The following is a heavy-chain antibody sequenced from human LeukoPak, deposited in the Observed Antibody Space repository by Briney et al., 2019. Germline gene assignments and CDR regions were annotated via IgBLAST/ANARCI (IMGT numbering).Heavy chain of an antibody. J-gene: IGHJ4*02. CDR1: GFTFSNAW. CDR2: IKSKTDGGTT. CDR3: TTDNYYDRSGYYSLLRSFDY. V-gene: IGHV3-15*01. D-gene: IGHD3-22*01. Sequence: GGSLRLSCAASGFTFSNAWMSWVRQAPGKGLEWVGRIKSKTDGGTTGYAAPVKGRFTISRDDSKNTLYLQMNSLKTEDRAVYYCTTDNYYDRSGYYSLLRSFDYWGQGTLVTVSS.